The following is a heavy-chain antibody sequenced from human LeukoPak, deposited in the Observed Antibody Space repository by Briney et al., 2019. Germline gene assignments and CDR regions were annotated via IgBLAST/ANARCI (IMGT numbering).Heavy chain of an antibody. CDR2: LKQDGSEI. J-gene: IGHJ4*02. CDR1: GFTFSDYW. Sequence: GGSLRLSCTASGFTFSDYWMNWVRQAPGKGLEWVAVLKQDGSEILYVDSVKGRFTISRDNAKNSLYLQMNSLRAEDTAVYYCAGGAGWSIDYWGQGTLVTVSS. V-gene: IGHV3-7*01. CDR3: AGGAGWSIDY. D-gene: IGHD2-15*01.